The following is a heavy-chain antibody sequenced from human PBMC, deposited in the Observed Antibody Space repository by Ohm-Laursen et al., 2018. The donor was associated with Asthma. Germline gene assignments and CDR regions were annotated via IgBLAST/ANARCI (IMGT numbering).Heavy chain of an antibody. CDR3: AKDGGLLVVVTAFLEY. V-gene: IGHV3-30-3*01. Sequence: SLRLSCTASGFTFSNYAMSWVRQAPGKGLEWVAVISYDGSNKYYADSVKGRFTISRDNSRNTLYLQMNSLRAEDTAVYYCAKDGGLLVVVTAFLEYWGQGTLVTVSS. D-gene: IGHD2-21*02. J-gene: IGHJ4*02. CDR1: GFTFSNYA. CDR2: ISYDGSNK.